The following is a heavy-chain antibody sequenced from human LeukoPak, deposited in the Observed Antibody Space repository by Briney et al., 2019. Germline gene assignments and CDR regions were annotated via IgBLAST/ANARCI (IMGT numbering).Heavy chain of an antibody. Sequence: PGGSVRLSCAASGFTLSSYWMHWVRQAPGKGLVWVSRINRDGSSTSYADSVKGRLTISRDNAKNTLYLQMNSLRAEDTAVYYYARAGHCSSTICYLDYWGQGTLVTVSS. CDR2: INRDGSST. J-gene: IGHJ4*02. CDR1: GFTLSSYW. V-gene: IGHV3-74*01. D-gene: IGHD2-2*01. CDR3: ARAGHCSSTICYLDY.